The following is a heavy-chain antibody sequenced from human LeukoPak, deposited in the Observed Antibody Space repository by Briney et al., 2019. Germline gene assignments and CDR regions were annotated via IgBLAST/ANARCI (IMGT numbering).Heavy chain of an antibody. CDR3: AREKSGWYPRTYGMDV. D-gene: IGHD6-19*01. V-gene: IGHV1-46*01. J-gene: IGHJ6*02. CDR2: INPSGGST. Sequence: ASVKVSCKASGYTFTSYYMHWVRQAPGQGLEWMGIINPSGGSTSYAQKFQGRVTMTRDTSTSTVYMELSSLRSEDTAVYYCAREKSGWYPRTYGMDVWGQGTTGTVSS. CDR1: GYTFTSYY.